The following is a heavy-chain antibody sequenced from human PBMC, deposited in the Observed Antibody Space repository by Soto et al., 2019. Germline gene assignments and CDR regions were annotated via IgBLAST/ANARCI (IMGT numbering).Heavy chain of an antibody. J-gene: IGHJ6*03. CDR3: ARVEIYYYMDV. V-gene: IGHV3-21*01. CDR2: ISSSSSSYI. Sequence: GGSLRLSCAASGFTFSSYSMNWVRQAPGKGLEWVSSISSSSSSYIYYADSVKGRFTISRDNAKNSLYLQMNSLRAEDTAVYYCARVEIYYYMDVWGKGTTVTVSS. CDR1: GFTFSSYS.